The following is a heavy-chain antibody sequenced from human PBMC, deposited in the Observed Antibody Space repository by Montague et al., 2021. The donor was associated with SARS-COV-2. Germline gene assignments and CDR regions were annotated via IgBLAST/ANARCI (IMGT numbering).Heavy chain of an antibody. Sequence: CAISGDSVSINTATWNWIRQSPSRGLEWLVMTYYRSKWYHDYAISLKSRITINPDTSKNQFSLQLSSVAPEDTAVFYCARTTTRMLYPENAFDIWGQGTMVTVSS. J-gene: IGHJ3*02. CDR3: ARTTTRMLYPENAFDI. CDR1: GDSVSINTAT. CDR2: TYYRSKWYH. D-gene: IGHD2-15*01. V-gene: IGHV6-1*01.